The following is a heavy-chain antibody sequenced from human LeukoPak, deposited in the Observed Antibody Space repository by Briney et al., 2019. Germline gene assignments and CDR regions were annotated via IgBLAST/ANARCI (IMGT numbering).Heavy chain of an antibody. Sequence: GGSLRLSCAASGFTFSSYGMYWVRQAPGKGLEWVAVISYDGSNKNYPDSVKGRFTISRDNSKNTVFLQMNSLRAEDTAVYSCARFPHSHYFDSSDYYYGYFQYWGQGTLVTVSS. CDR3: ARFPHSHYFDSSDYYYGYFQY. CDR2: ISYDGSNK. J-gene: IGHJ1*01. D-gene: IGHD3-22*01. V-gene: IGHV3-30*03. CDR1: GFTFSSYG.